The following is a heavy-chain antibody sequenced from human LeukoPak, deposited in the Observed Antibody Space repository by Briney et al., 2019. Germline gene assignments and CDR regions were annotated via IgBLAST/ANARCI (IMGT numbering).Heavy chain of an antibody. CDR1: GVTFINYA. J-gene: IGHJ4*02. D-gene: IGHD3-10*01. CDR3: VREGTYFFASGSFQGYYFDN. Sequence: GGSLSLSCAAPGVTFINYAMHWVRQSPGKGLEWVAVISNDGSDKHHADSVKGRFTVSRDNSKHTVYLQMDRLRVEDTAIYYCVREGTYFFASGSFQGYYFDNWGQGTLVTVSS. V-gene: IGHV3-30*03. CDR2: ISNDGSDK.